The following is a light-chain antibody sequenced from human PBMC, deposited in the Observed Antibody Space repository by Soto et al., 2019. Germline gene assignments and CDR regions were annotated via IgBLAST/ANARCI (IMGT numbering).Light chain of an antibody. J-gene: IGLJ3*02. CDR2: RNN. CDR1: LSNIGSKT. Sequence: QSVLTQPPSAAGTPGQRVTISCSCGLSNIGSKTVNWYQHLPATAPKLLIHRNNQRPSGVSDRFSGSKSGTSASLAISGLQSEDEADYYCAAWDDSLNAFVFGGGTKLTVL. CDR3: AAWDDSLNAFV. V-gene: IGLV1-44*01.